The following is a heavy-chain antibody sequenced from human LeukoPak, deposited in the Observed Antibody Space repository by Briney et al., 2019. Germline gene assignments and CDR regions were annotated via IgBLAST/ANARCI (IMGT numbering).Heavy chain of an antibody. CDR2: ISSSSSTI. CDR1: GFTFSSYS. J-gene: IGHJ4*02. V-gene: IGHV3-48*01. CDR3: AREQYDILTSGVDY. D-gene: IGHD3-9*01. Sequence: PGGSLRLSCAASGFTFSSYSMNWVRQAPGKGLEWVSYISSSSSTIYYADSVKGRFTISRDNAKNSLYLQMNSLRAEDTAVYYCAREQYDILTSGVDYWGQGTLVTVSS.